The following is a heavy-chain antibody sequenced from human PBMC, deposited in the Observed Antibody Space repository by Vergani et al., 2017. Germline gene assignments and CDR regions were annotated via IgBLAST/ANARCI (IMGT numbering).Heavy chain of an antibody. Sequence: QVQLVESGGGVVQPGRSLRLSCAASGFTFGSYAMHWVRQAPGKGLEWVAVISYDGSNKYYADSVKGRFTISRDNSKNTLYLQMNSLRAEDTAVYYCARGVWDSGYYFPRDYWGQGTLVTVSS. D-gene: IGHD3-22*01. CDR3: ARGVWDSGYYFPRDY. CDR1: GFTFGSYA. CDR2: ISYDGSNK. J-gene: IGHJ4*02. V-gene: IGHV3-30*01.